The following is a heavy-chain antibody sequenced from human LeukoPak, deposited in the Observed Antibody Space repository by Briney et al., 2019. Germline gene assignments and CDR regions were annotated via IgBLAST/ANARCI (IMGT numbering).Heavy chain of an antibody. J-gene: IGHJ4*02. CDR2: INHSGST. D-gene: IGHD6-19*01. V-gene: IGHV4-34*01. Sequence: SETLSLTCAVYGGSFSGYYWSWIRQPPGKGLEWIGEINHSGSTNYNPSLKSRVTISVDTSKNQFSLKLSSVTAADTAVYYCERGQVGRAGTFRIWAYFDHWGQGTLVIVSS. CDR3: ERGQVGRAGTFRIWAYFDH. CDR1: GGSFSGYY.